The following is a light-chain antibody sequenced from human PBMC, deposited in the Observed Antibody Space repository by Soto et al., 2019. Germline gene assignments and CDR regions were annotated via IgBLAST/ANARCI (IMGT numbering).Light chain of an antibody. J-gene: IGKJ1*01. CDR1: QIVSSY. Sequence: DIQMTQSPSTLSAYLGDRVTITCRASQIVSSYCAWYQQRPGKVPKLLIYDASSLESEVPSRFSGSGSGTEFTLTISYLQPDDFATYYCQQYNSDSPTFGQGTKVDIK. V-gene: IGKV1-5*01. CDR3: QQYNSDSPT. CDR2: DAS.